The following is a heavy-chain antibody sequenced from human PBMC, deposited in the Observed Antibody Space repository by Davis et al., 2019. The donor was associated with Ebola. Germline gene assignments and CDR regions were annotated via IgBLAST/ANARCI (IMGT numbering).Heavy chain of an antibody. CDR3: ARGRESSSWYPYYYYGMDV. CDR2: ISAYNGNT. J-gene: IGHJ6*02. Sequence: AASVKVSCKASGGTFSSYGISWVRQAPGQGLEWMGWISAYNGNTNYAQKLQGRVTMTTDTSTSTAYMELRSLRSDDTAVYYCARGRESSSWYPYYYYGMDVWGQGTTVTVSS. D-gene: IGHD6-13*01. CDR1: GGTFSSYG. V-gene: IGHV1-18*01.